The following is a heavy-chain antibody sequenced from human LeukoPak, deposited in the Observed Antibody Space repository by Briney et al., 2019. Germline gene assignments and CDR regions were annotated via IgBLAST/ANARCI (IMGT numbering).Heavy chain of an antibody. J-gene: IGHJ3*02. V-gene: IGHV3-23*01. CDR2: ISGSGGST. CDR1: GFTFSSYA. CDR3: ANLNGDYDAFDI. Sequence: GGSLRLSCAASGFTFSSYAMSWVRQAPGKGLEWVSAISGSGGSTYYADSVKGRFTISRDNSKNTLYLQMNSLRAEDTAVYYCANLNGDYDAFDIWGQGTMVTVSS. D-gene: IGHD4-17*01.